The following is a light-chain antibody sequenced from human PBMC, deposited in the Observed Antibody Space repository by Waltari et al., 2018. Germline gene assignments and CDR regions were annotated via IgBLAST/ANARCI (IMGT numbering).Light chain of an antibody. Sequence: QSSPFPPPSASGTPGHRAPISSPCIRSTLGTNFVVWYQQLPERAPKLFIYNNNQRPSGVPDRFSGSKSGTSASLTISGLRSEDEADYYCASWDDSLSGRIFGGGTKLTVL. J-gene: IGLJ2*01. CDR2: NNN. V-gene: IGLV1-47*01. CDR3: ASWDDSLSGRI. CDR1: RSTLGTNF.